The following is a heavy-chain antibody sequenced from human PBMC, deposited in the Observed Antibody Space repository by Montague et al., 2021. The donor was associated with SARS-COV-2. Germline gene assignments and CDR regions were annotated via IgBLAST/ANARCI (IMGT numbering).Heavy chain of an antibody. D-gene: IGHD3-22*01. V-gene: IGHV4-39*07. CDR3: ARGRWEPVLGVIDHYYGMDV. CDR2: MYYSGNT. J-gene: IGHJ6*02. Sequence: SETLSLTCTVSISSSRYYWDWIRQPPVKGLEWIGSMYYSGNTYYXPSLKSRFTISVDTSKNQFSLKLSSVTAADTAVYYCARGRWEPVLGVIDHYYGMDVWGQGTTVTVSS. CDR1: ISSSRYY.